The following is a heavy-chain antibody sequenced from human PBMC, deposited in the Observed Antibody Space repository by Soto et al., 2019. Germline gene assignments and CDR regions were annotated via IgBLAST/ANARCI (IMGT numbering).Heavy chain of an antibody. CDR3: ARGVTGTGLNWFDP. CDR1: GDSASINSAA. J-gene: IGHJ5*02. CDR2: TYYRSKWYN. Sequence: PSQTLSLTCAISGDSASINSAAWNWIRQSPSRGLEWLGRTYYRSKWYNDYAVSVKSRITINPDTSKNQFSLQLNSVTPEDTAVYYCARGVTGTGLNWFDPWGQGTLVTVSS. D-gene: IGHD1-7*01. V-gene: IGHV6-1*01.